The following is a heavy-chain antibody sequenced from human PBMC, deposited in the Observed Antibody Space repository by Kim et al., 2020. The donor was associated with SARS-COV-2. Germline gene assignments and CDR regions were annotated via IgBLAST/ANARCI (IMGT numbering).Heavy chain of an antibody. D-gene: IGHD3-16*01. J-gene: IGHJ4*02. V-gene: IGHV3-13*01. CDR3: AREKGGIGFDY. Sequence: GGSLRLSCAASGFAFSTYDFHWVRQATGKGLEWVSSIGRAGDTYYAGSVKGRFTISRENAKNSLYLQVNSLTAGDTAAYYCAREKGGIGFDYWGQGTLVTVSS. CDR1: GFAFSTYD. CDR2: IGRAGDT.